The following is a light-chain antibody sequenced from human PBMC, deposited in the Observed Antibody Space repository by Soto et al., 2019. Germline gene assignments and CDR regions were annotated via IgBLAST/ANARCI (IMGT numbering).Light chain of an antibody. CDR3: QQYKSHRRT. J-gene: IGKJ1*01. CDR1: QTISSW. Sequence: EIQMTQSPSTLSGSVGDRVTITCRASQTISSWLAWYQQKPGKAPKLLIYKASSLESGVPSRFSGSGSGTEFTLTISSLQPDDFATYYCQQYKSHRRTFGQGTKGDIK. V-gene: IGKV1-5*03. CDR2: KAS.